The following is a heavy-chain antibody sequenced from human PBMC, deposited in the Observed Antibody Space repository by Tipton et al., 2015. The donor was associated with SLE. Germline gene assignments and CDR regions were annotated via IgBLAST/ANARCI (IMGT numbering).Heavy chain of an antibody. J-gene: IGHJ3*02. CDR2: INHSGST. V-gene: IGHV4-34*01. CDR1: GGSFSGYY. CDR3: ARDWFTDAFDI. D-gene: IGHD3-10*01. Sequence: TLSLTCAVYGGSFSGYYWSWIRQPPGKGLEWIGEINHSGSTNYIPSLKSRVTISLDTSKNQFSLTLTSVTAADTAVYYCARDWFTDAFDIWGQGTMVTVSS.